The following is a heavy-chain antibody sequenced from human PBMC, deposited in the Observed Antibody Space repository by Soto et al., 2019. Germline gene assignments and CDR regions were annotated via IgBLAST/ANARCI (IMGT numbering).Heavy chain of an antibody. CDR2: VYSSGTT. CDR1: GDSFTSDTYC. CDR3: ASDISSTLFFN. V-gene: IGHV4-39*01. J-gene: IGHJ4*02. Sequence: SETLSLTCSVSGDSFTSDTYCWGWIRQPPGKGLEWIGTVYSSGTTYYNPSLRSRVTMSVDTSKNQFSLKLNSVTAADTAVYYCASDISSTLFFNWGQGTPVTXSS. D-gene: IGHD6-6*01.